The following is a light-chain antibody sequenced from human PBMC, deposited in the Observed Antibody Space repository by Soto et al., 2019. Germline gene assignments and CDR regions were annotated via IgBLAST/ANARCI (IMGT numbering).Light chain of an antibody. V-gene: IGLV2-23*01. J-gene: IGLJ1*01. CDR3: CSYAGSRSYV. CDR2: EGS. CDR1: SSDVGSYNL. Sequence: QSALTQPASVSGSPGQSITISCTGTSSDVGSYNLVSWYQQHPGKAPKLMIYEGSKRPSGVSNRFSGYKSGSTASLTISGLQAEDEADYYGCSYAGSRSYVFGTGTKLPVL.